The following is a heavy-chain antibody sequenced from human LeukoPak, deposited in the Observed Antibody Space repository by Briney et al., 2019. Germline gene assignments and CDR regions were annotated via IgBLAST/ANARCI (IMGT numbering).Heavy chain of an antibody. CDR1: GYSFNSYW. CDR3: ARHNNWGFDY. D-gene: IGHD7-27*01. V-gene: IGHV5-51*01. CDR2: IHPNDAST. Sequence: GESLKISCKGSGYSFNSYWIGRVRQMSGKGLEWMAIIHPNDASTIYSPSFQGQVIISADKSISTAYLQWSTLKASDTAIYYCARHNNWGFDYWDRGTLLTVSS. J-gene: IGHJ4*02.